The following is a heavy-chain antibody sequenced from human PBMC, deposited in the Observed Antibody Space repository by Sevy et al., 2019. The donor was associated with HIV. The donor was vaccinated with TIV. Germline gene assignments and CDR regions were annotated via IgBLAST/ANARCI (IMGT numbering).Heavy chain of an antibody. V-gene: IGHV3-7*01. Sequence: GGSLRLSCVASGFIFSDYWMTWVRQAPGKGLEWVANIKQDGNEKYYMDSAKGRFTISRDNAKNSVYLQVNSLRAEDTALYYCAREAVAGRSGPWKADYYYAGMDVWGQGTTVTVSS. CDR3: AREAVAGRSGPWKADYYYAGMDV. CDR2: IKQDGNEK. CDR1: GFIFSDYW. J-gene: IGHJ6*02. D-gene: IGHD6-19*01.